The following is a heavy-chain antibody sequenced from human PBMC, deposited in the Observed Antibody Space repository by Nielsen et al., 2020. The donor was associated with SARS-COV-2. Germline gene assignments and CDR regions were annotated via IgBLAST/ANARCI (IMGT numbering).Heavy chain of an antibody. D-gene: IGHD5-12*01. CDR1: GFPFRTYG. Sequence: LSLTCAPSGFPFRTYGMIWVRQAPGLGLEWVSAISASGHSTYYADSVRGRFTISRDGSDDTVHLQMDSLRVGDTAIYYCAKESQYSGYDLYYYSYYGMDVWGQGTTVTVSS. CDR2: ISASGHST. J-gene: IGHJ6*02. CDR3: AKESQYSGYDLYYYSYYGMDV. V-gene: IGHV3-23*01.